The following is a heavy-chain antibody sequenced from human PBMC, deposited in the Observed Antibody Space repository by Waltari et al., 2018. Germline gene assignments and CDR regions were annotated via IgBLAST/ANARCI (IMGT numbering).Heavy chain of an antibody. V-gene: IGHV4-4*07. Sequence: QVQLQESGPGLVKPSETLSLTCTVSGGSISSYYWSWIRQPAGKGLEWIRRIYTSGSTNYNPSLKSRVTMSVDTSKNQFSLKLSSVTAADTAVYYCARDDSDCSSTSCYHRWFDPWGQGTLVTVSS. J-gene: IGHJ5*02. CDR1: GGSISSYY. D-gene: IGHD2-2*01. CDR2: IYTSGST. CDR3: ARDDSDCSSTSCYHRWFDP.